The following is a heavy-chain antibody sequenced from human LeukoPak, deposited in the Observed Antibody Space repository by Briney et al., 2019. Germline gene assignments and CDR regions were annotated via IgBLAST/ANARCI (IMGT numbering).Heavy chain of an antibody. J-gene: IGHJ3*02. V-gene: IGHV4-61*02. CDR1: GGSISSGSYY. Sequence: SETLSLTCTVSGGSISSGSYYWSWIRQPAGKGLEWIGRIYTSGSTNYNPSLKSRVTIPVDTSKNQFSLKLSSVTAADTAVYYCARRYYDFWSGYYTDAFDIWGQGTMVTVSS. CDR2: IYTSGST. D-gene: IGHD3-3*01. CDR3: ARRYYDFWSGYYTDAFDI.